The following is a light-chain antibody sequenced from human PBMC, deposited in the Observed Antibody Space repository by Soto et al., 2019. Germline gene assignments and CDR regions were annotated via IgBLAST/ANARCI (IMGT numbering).Light chain of an antibody. Sequence: DIVLTQSPGTLSLSPGERATLSCRASQSVSSTYLAWYQQKPGQAPRLLLYGASNRATGIPDRFSGRGSGTDFTLTISRLEPEDFAVYYGQQYDNSPLTFGGGTKVEIK. CDR3: QQYDNSPLT. CDR2: GAS. V-gene: IGKV3-20*01. CDR1: QSVSSTY. J-gene: IGKJ4*01.